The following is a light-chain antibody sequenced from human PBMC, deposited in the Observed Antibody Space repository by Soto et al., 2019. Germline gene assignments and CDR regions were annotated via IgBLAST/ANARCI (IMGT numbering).Light chain of an antibody. V-gene: IGKV3-20*01. CDR3: QHNGSSPQT. CDR1: QSGSSSY. Sequence: EIVLTPSPGTLPFSPEERATISGRARQSGSSSYLAWYQHKPGQATRHLIYGAFSRATGIPDRFSGSGSGAVFTRTSSKLEPEDFELYYCQHNGSSPQTFGQGTKVEIK. J-gene: IGKJ1*01. CDR2: GAF.